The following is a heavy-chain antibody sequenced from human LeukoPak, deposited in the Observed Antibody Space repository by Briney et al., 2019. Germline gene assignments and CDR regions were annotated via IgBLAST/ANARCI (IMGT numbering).Heavy chain of an antibody. CDR3: AKDMVIAATPFDY. J-gene: IGHJ4*02. CDR2: ISGSGVIT. V-gene: IGHV3-23*01. Sequence: GGSLRLSCEASGFIFSNYAMSWVRQAPGKGLEWVSAISGSGVITYYADSVKGRVNISRDNSKNTLYLQMNSPRAEDTAVYYCAKDMVIAATPFDYWGQGTLVTVSS. CDR1: GFIFSNYA. D-gene: IGHD2-15*01.